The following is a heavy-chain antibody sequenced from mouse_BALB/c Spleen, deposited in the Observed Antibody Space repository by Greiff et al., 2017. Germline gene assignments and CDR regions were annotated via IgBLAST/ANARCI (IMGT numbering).Heavy chain of an antibody. CDR2: LDPENGDT. CDR3: NEGAL. CDR1: GFNIKDYY. V-gene: IGHV14-4*02. J-gene: IGHJ4*01. Sequence: EVQLQESGAELVRSGASVKLSCTASGFNIKDYYMHWVKQRPEQGLEWIGWLDPENGDTEYAPKFQGKATMTADTSSNTAYLQLSSLTSEDTAVYYCNEGALWGQGTSVTVSS.